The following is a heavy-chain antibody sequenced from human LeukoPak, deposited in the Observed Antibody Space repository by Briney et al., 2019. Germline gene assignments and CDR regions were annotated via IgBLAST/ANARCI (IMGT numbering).Heavy chain of an antibody. V-gene: IGHV3-21*01. CDR1: GFTFSSYS. CDR3: ARDRSITMVRGVIPY. CDR2: ISSSSSYI. D-gene: IGHD3-10*01. Sequence: AGGSLRLSCAASGFTFSSYSMNWVRQAPGKGLEWVSSISSSSSYIYYADSVKGRFTISRDNAKNSLYLQMNSLRVEDTAVYYCARDRSITMVRGVIPYWGQGTLVTVSS. J-gene: IGHJ4*02.